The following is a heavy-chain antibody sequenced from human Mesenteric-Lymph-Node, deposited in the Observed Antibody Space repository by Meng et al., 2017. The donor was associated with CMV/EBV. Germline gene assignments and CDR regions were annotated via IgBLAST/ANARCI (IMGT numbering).Heavy chain of an antibody. Sequence: SETLSLTCTVSGGSISSGDYYWSWIRQPPGKGLEWIAYIYYSGSTYHNPSLKSRTAISVDTSKNQSSLKLTSVTAADTAVHCCARGRSNYSFFEYWGRGTLVTVSS. J-gene: IGHJ4*02. CDR1: GGSISSGDYY. V-gene: IGHV4-30-4*08. CDR3: ARGRSNYSFFEY. CDR2: IYYSGST. D-gene: IGHD4-11*01.